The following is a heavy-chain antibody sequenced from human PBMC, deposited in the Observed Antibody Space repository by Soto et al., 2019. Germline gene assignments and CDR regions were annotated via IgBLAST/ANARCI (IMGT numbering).Heavy chain of an antibody. V-gene: IGHV3-30*03. CDR2: ISYDGSNT. CDR1: GFPFTTYG. J-gene: IGHJ4*02. D-gene: IGHD3-10*01. Sequence: HVQLVESGGGVVQPGKSLRLSCAASGFPFTTYGMHWVREGPAKGLEWVAVISYDGSNTYYADSVKGRFTISRDNSKNTLYLQMNSLRPEDTALYYCVGGQYYFDYRGQGTLVTVSS. CDR3: VGGQYYFDY.